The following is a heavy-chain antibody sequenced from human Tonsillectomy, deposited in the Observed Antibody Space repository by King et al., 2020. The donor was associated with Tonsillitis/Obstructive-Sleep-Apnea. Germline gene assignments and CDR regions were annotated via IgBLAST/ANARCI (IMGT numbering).Heavy chain of an antibody. CDR3: AKDPHPPIYNFWGAYEYVLDV. Sequence: VQLVESGGGLVQPGGSLRLSCAASGFTFSNYAMSWVRQAPGKGLEWVSGISDSGGSTYYADSVKGRFTISRDNSKKTLYLQMNSLRAEDTAVYYCAKDPHPPIYNFWGAYEYVLDVGGKGPTSTVSS. CDR2: ISDSGGST. V-gene: IGHV3-23*04. J-gene: IGHJ6*04. D-gene: IGHD3-3*01. CDR1: GFTFSNYA.